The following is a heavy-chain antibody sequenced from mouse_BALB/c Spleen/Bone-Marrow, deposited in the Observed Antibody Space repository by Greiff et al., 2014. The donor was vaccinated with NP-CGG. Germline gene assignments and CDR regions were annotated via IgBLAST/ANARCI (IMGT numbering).Heavy chain of an antibody. J-gene: IGHJ2*01. CDR2: ISSGGHDT. V-gene: IGHV5-6-4*01. CDR3: SKDGGYDYSYYFDY. D-gene: IGHD2-4*01. CDR1: GFTFSSYS. Sequence: EVQLQESGGGLVKPGGSLELSCAASGFTFSSYSMSWVRQTPEKRLEWVATISSGGHDTYYPDSVKGRFTISRDNAKNTLYLQMSSLKSEDTAVYYCSKDGGYDYSYYFDYWGQGTTLTVSS.